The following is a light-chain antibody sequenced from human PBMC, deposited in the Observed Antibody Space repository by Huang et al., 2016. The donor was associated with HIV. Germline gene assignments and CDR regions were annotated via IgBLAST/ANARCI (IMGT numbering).Light chain of an antibody. Sequence: DIVLTQSPATLSLSPGDRATLSCRATQSIRNRYLAWFQQKPGLAPRLLIYDASNRATGIPDRLSGGGSGTDFTLTISRLEPEDFAVYYCQQYGSSSYTFGQGTKLELK. J-gene: IGKJ2*01. CDR1: QSIRNRY. V-gene: IGKV3D-20*01. CDR2: DAS. CDR3: QQYGSSSYT.